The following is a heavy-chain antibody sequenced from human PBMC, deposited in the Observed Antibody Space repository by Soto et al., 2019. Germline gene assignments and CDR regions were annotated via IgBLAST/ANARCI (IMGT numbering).Heavy chain of an antibody. V-gene: IGHV3-23*01. CDR2: ISGSGGST. D-gene: IGHD3-3*01. CDR1: GFTFSSYA. J-gene: IGHJ4*02. CDR3: ARGAGVAGDFFDY. Sequence: EVQLLESGGGLVQPGGSLRLSCAASGFTFSSYAMSWVRQAPGKGLEWVSAISGSGGSTYYADSVKGRFTISRDNAKNTLYLQMNSLRAEDTAVYYCARGAGVAGDFFDYWGQGTLVTVSS.